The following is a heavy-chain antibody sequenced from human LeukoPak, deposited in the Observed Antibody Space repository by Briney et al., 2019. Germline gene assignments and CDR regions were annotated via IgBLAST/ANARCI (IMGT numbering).Heavy chain of an antibody. D-gene: IGHD3-10*01. V-gene: IGHV1-69*05. CDR3: GKGYGSGSFPYYYYVDV. CDR1: GGTIIRYG. CDR2: IIPISGTR. Sequence: SVKVSCKASGGTIIRYGISWVRQAPGQGREWRGGIIPISGTRNYAQRFEDRVTITTDESTNTAYMELSSLRSEDTAVYYCGKGYGSGSFPYYYYVDVWGKGTTVSVSS. J-gene: IGHJ6*03.